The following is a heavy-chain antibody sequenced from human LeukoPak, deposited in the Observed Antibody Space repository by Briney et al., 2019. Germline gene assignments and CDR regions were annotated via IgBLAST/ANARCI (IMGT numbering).Heavy chain of an antibody. Sequence: GGSLRLSCAASGFTVSTNYMSWVRQAPGKGLEWVSYISSSASTIYYADSVKGRFTISRDNAKNSLYLQMNSLRAEDTAVYYCARGVFYSSDYSNCFDPWGQGTLVAVSS. CDR2: ISSSASTI. D-gene: IGHD6-19*01. V-gene: IGHV3-11*04. CDR1: GFTVSTNY. J-gene: IGHJ5*02. CDR3: ARGVFYSSDYSNCFDP.